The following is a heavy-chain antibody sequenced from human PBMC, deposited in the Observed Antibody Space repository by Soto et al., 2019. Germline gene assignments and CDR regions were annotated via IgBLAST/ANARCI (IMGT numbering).Heavy chain of an antibody. CDR3: AKDRRDGYNGGMDV. J-gene: IGHJ6*02. CDR2: ISGTGGST. D-gene: IGHD5-12*01. Sequence: EVQLLESGGGLVQPGGSLRLSCAASGFTFTTYALSWVRQAPGKGLEWVSSISGTGGSTYYADSVKGRFTISRDNSKNTVYLQMNSLRAEDTAVYYCAKDRRDGYNGGMDVWGQGTTVTVSS. V-gene: IGHV3-23*01. CDR1: GFTFTTYA.